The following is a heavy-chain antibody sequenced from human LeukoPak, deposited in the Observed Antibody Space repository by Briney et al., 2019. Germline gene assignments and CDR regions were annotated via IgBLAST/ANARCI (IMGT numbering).Heavy chain of an antibody. CDR1: GFTFSSSD. D-gene: IGHD3-16*01. V-gene: IGHV3-30*02. CDR3: AKGYRNHLLILLDS. J-gene: IGHJ5*01. CDR2: IRYDGNNK. Sequence: GGSLRLSCAASGFTFSSSDMHWVRQAPGKGLEWVAFIRYDGNNKYYADSVKGRLTITRDNSKNTLYLQMNSLRAADTAVYYCAKGYRNHLLILLDSWGQGTLVAVSS.